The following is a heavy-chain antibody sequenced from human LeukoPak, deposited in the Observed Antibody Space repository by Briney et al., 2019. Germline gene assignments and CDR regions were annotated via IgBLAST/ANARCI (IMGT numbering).Heavy chain of an antibody. V-gene: IGHV4-61*02. CDR2: IHLSGST. Sequence: SETLSLTCTVSGDSISSGSYYWSWIRQPAGKGLEWIGRIHLSGSTNYNPSLKSRVTISVDTSKDQFSLKLSSVTAADTAVYYCARDVVVVAAGLYYFDYWGQGTLVTVSS. CDR3: ARDVVVVAAGLYYFDY. CDR1: GDSISSGSYY. J-gene: IGHJ4*02. D-gene: IGHD2-15*01.